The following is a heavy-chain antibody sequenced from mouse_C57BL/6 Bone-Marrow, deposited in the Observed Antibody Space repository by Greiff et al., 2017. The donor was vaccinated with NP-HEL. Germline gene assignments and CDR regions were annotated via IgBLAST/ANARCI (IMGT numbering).Heavy chain of an antibody. CDR1: GFTFSDYY. J-gene: IGHJ2*01. Sequence: EVKLVESEGGLVQPGSSMKLSCTASGFTFSDYYMAWVRQVPEKGLEWVANINYDGSSTYYLDSLKSRFIISRDNAKNILYLQMSSLKSEDTATYYCAREGLGNYFDYWGQGTTLTVSS. D-gene: IGHD3-1*01. V-gene: IGHV5-16*01. CDR2: INYDGSST. CDR3: AREGLGNYFDY.